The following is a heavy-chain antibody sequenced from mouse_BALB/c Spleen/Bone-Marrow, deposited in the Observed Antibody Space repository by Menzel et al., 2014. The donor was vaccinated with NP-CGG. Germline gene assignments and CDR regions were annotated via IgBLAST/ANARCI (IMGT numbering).Heavy chain of an antibody. J-gene: IGHJ3*01. D-gene: IGHD3-3*01. CDR1: CYTFTSYY. V-gene: IGHV1S81*02. Sequence: QVQLKESGAELVKPGASVELSCKSSCYTFTSYYMYWVKQRPGQSLEWIGGINPSNGGTNFKEKFKSKATLTVDKSASTAYMQLSSLTSEDSAVFYCTSEGTFFAYWGQGTLVTVSA. CDR2: INPSNGGT. CDR3: TSEGTFFAY.